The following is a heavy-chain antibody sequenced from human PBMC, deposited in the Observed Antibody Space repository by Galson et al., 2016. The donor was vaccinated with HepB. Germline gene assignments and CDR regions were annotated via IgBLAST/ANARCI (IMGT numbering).Heavy chain of an antibody. CDR1: GFAFSTSA. D-gene: IGHD2-21*02. CDR2: IVVGSGNT. V-gene: IGHV1-58*01. J-gene: IGHJ5*02. CDR3: AAPNLAYCGGDCSPSWYDP. Sequence: SVKVSCKASGFAFSTSAVQWVRQARGQRLEWIGWIVVGSGNTNYAQKFQERVTITRDMSTSTAYMELNSLRSEDTAVYYCAAPNLAYCGGDCSPSWYDPWGQGTLVTVSS.